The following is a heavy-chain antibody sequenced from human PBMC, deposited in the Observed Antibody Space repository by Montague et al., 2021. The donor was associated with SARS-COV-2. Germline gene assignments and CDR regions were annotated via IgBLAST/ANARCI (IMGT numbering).Heavy chain of an antibody. CDR1: GDSITIRSYY. D-gene: IGHD1-1*01. Sequence: SETLSLTCTVSGDSITIRSYYRGWIRQPPGKGLEWIGNIYYSGSTSYYNLSLKSRVTISLDMSKNQFSLRLRSVTAADTAVYYCARDWTHDYWGQGTLVAVSS. J-gene: IGHJ4*02. V-gene: IGHV4-39*07. CDR3: ARDWTHDY. CDR2: IYYSGSTS.